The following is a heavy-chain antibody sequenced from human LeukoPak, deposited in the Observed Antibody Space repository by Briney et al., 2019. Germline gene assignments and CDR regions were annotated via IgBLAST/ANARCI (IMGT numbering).Heavy chain of an antibody. J-gene: IGHJ1*01. CDR1: GFTFSSYS. CDR2: ISSSSSYI. D-gene: IGHD3-9*01. V-gene: IGHV3-21*04. CDR3: ASGDQGGDSYFDWLPHSKEYFQH. Sequence: GGSLRLSCAASGFTFSSYSMNWVRQAPGKGLEWVSSISSSSSYIYYADSVKGRFTISRDNAKNSLYLQMNSLRAEDTAVYYCASGDQGGDSYFDWLPHSKEYFQHWGQGTLVTVSS.